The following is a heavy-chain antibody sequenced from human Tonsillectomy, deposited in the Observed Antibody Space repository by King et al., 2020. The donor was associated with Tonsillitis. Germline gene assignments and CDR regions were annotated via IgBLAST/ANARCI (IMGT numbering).Heavy chain of an antibody. V-gene: IGHV3-23*04. CDR2: FSGSGGSP. J-gene: IGHJ4*02. CDR1: GFTFSSYA. Sequence: DVQLVESGGGLVQPGGSLRLSCAASGFTFSSYAMSRVRQAPGKGLEWVSAFSGSGGSPYDADSVKGRFTISRDNSKNTLYLQMNSLRAEDTAVYYCTKESAWVAVAGQIDYWGQGTLVTVSS. CDR3: TKESAWVAVAGQIDY. D-gene: IGHD6-19*01.